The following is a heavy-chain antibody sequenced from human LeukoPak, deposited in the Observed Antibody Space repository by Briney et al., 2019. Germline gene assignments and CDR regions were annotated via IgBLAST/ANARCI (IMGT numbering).Heavy chain of an antibody. J-gene: IGHJ6*02. D-gene: IGHD3-3*01. CDR3: ARGGVAIFGVVTLPDYYYGLDV. CDR2: INPNRFCT. Sequence: ASVKVSCKASGYTFTGYYMHWVRQAPGQGLEWMGWINPNRFCTNYAQKFQDRVTMTRDTSISTAYMEVSSLRSDDTAVYYCARGGVAIFGVVTLPDYYYGLDVWGQGTTVPVSS. V-gene: IGHV1-2*02. CDR1: GYTFTGYY.